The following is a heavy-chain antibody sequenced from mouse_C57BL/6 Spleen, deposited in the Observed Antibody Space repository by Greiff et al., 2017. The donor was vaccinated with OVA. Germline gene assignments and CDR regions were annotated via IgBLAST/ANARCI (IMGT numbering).Heavy chain of an antibody. CDR3: ARVYGNEGWFAY. J-gene: IGHJ3*01. D-gene: IGHD2-1*01. V-gene: IGHV1-52*01. CDR2: IDPSDSET. CDR1: GYTFTSYW. Sequence: QVQLQQPGAELVRPGSSVKLSCKASGYTFTSYWMHWVKQRPIQGLEWIGNIDPSDSETHYNQKFKDKATLTVDKSSSTAYMQLSSLTSEDSAVYYCARVYGNEGWFAYWGQGTLVTVSA.